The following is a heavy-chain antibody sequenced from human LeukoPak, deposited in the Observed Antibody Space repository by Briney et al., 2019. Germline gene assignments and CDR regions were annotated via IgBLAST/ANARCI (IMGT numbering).Heavy chain of an antibody. CDR3: AKDMGNYGGNSIGYYYYTDV. D-gene: IGHD4-23*01. Sequence: GGSLRLSCAASGFTFSSYAMSWVRQAPGKGLEWVSAISGSGGSTYYADSVKGRFTISRDNSKNTLYLQMNSLRAEDTAVYYCAKDMGNYGGNSIGYYYYTDVWGKGTTVTVSS. V-gene: IGHV3-23*01. J-gene: IGHJ6*03. CDR2: ISGSGGST. CDR1: GFTFSSYA.